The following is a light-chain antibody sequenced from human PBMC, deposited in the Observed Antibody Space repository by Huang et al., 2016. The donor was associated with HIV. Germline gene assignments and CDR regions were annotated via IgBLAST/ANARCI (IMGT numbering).Light chain of an antibody. CDR1: QSISSN. V-gene: IGKV3-15*01. Sequence: EIVMTQSPATLSGSPGERATLSCRASQSISSNLAWYQQKPGQAPGLLIYGASTRATGIAARLSGSGSGTEFTLTISSLQSEDFAVYYCQQYNNWPPITFGQGTRLEIK. CDR2: GAS. J-gene: IGKJ5*01. CDR3: QQYNNWPPIT.